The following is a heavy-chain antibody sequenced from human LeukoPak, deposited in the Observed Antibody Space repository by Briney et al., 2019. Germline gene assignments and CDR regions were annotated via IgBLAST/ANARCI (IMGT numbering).Heavy chain of an antibody. J-gene: IGHJ3*02. CDR1: GGSFSGYY. CDR2: INHSGST. CDR3: AREPRYCSSTSCQLGAFDI. D-gene: IGHD2-2*01. Sequence: SETLSLTCAVYGGSFSGYYWSWIRQPPGKGLEWIGEINHSGSTNYNPSLKSRVTISVDTSKNQFSLKLSSVTAADTAVYYCAREPRYCSSTSCQLGAFDIWGQGTMVTVSS. V-gene: IGHV4-34*01.